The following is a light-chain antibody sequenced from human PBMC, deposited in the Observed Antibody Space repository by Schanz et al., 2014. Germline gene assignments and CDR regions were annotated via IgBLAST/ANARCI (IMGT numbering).Light chain of an antibody. Sequence: EIVLTQSPGTLSLSPGERATLSCRASQSVNSYLAWYQEKPGQAPRLLIYGASTRATGIPARFSGSGSGTEFDLTISSLQSEDFAVYYCQHYNNWASYTFGQGTKLEIK. CDR3: QHYNNWASYT. J-gene: IGKJ2*01. CDR1: QSVNSY. V-gene: IGKV3-15*01. CDR2: GAS.